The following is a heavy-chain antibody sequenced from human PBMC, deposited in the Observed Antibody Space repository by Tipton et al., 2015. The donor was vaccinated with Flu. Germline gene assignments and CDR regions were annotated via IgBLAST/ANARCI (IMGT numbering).Heavy chain of an antibody. CDR1: GGSISSYY. J-gene: IGHJ3*02. D-gene: IGHD2-21*02. V-gene: IGHV4-4*07. CDR3: ARGVVVTADDAFDI. Sequence: TLSLTCTVSGGSISSYYWSWIRQPAGKGLEWIGRIYTSGSTNYNPSLKSRVTMSVDTSKNQFSLKLSSVTAADTAVYYCARGVVVTADDAFDIWGQGTMVPVSS. CDR2: IYTSGST.